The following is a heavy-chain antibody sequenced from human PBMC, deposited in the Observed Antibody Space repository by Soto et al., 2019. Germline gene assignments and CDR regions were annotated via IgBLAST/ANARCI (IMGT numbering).Heavy chain of an antibody. CDR1: GGTFSSYT. J-gene: IGHJ6*02. D-gene: IGHD2-15*01. V-gene: IGHV1-69*02. CDR3: ARGGGYCSGGSCYDYGMDV. CDR2: IIPILRIA. Sequence: QVQLVQSGAEVKKPGSSVKVSCKASGGTFSSYTISWVRQAPGQGLEWMGRIIPILRIANYAQKFQGRVRITADKSTSTAYMELSSLRSEDTAVYYCARGGGYCSGGSCYDYGMDVWGQGTTVTVSS.